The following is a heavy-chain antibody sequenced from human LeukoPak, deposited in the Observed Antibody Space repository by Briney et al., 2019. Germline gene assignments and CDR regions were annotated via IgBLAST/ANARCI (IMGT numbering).Heavy chain of an antibody. D-gene: IGHD5-18*01. V-gene: IGHV4-39*01. CDR2: IYYSGTT. Sequence: SETLSLTCTVSGXSIITTDDYWGWIRQPPGRGLEWIASIYYSGTTYYYPSLKSRATISVDTSKNQFSLKLSSVTAADTAVYYCARHVGYTYGSLDYWGQGTLVTVSS. CDR1: GXSIITTDDY. J-gene: IGHJ4*02. CDR3: ARHVGYTYGSLDY.